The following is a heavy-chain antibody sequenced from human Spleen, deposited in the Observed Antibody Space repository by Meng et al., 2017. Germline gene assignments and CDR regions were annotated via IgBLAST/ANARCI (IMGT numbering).Heavy chain of an antibody. CDR2: IDAANGNT. Sequence: QVQLVQSGAEVKKPGASVKVSCKASGYTFTSYAMHWVRQAPGQGLEWMGWIDAANGNTKYPQKFQGRVTITRDTSASTAYMELSSLRSEDTAIYYCARDLNGDRGIYFDYWGQGTLVTVSS. CDR1: GYTFTSYA. J-gene: IGHJ4*02. CDR3: ARDLNGDRGIYFDY. V-gene: IGHV1-3*01. D-gene: IGHD3-10*01.